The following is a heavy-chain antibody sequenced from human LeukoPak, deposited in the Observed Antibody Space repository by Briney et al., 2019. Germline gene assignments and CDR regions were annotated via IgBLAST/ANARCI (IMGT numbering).Heavy chain of an antibody. D-gene: IGHD6-6*01. CDR2: IYSGGST. CDR3: ARYLFGSSSYYFDY. J-gene: IGHJ4*02. CDR1: GFSVSSNY. V-gene: IGHV3-66*02. Sequence: GGSLRLSCAASGFSVSSNYMSWVRQAPGKGLEWVSVIYSGGSTYYADFVKGRFTISRDNSKNTLYLQMNSLRAEDTAVYYCARYLFGSSSYYFDYWGQGTLVTVSS.